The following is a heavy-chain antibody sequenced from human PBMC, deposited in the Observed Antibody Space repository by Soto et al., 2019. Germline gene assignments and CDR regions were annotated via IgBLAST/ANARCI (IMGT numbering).Heavy chain of an antibody. CDR3: ARESRGSRYCSSTSLTPEGAPSGCCSWFDP. CDR2: IIPIFGTA. Sequence: QVQLVQSGAEVKKPGSSVKVSCKASGGTFSSYAISWVRQAPGQGLEWMGGIIPIFGTANYAQKFQGRVTITADESTSTAYMELSSLRSEDTAVYYCARESRGSRYCSSTSLTPEGAPSGCCSWFDPWGQGTLVTVSS. CDR1: GGTFSSYA. J-gene: IGHJ5*02. D-gene: IGHD2-2*01. V-gene: IGHV1-69*01.